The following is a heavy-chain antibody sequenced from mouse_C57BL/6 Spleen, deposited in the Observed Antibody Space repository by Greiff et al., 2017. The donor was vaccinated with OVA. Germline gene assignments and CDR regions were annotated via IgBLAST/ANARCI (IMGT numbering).Heavy chain of an antibody. CDR2: IYPGSGST. Sequence: QVQLQQPGAELVKPGASVKMSCKASGYTFTSYWINWVTQRPGPGLEWIGDIYPGSGSTNYNEKFKSKGTLTVARSSSTAYMQLSSLTSEDSSVYYCARYDVYYWYFDVWGTGTTVTVSS. J-gene: IGHJ1*03. CDR1: GYTFTSYW. V-gene: IGHV1-55*01. D-gene: IGHD2-3*01. CDR3: ARYDVYYWYFDV.